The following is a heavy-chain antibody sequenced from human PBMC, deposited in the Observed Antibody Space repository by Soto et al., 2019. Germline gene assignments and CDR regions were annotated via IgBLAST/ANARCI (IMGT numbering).Heavy chain of an antibody. D-gene: IGHD1-1*01. V-gene: IGHV1-3*01. CDR2: INAGNGNT. CDR3: ARDNAVRWYNERPDHFDY. Sequence: GASVKVSCKASGYTFTSYAMHWVRQAPGQRLEWMGWINAGNGNTKYSQKFQGRVTITRDTSASTAYMELSSLRSEDTAVYYCARDNAVRWYNERPDHFDYWGPGTLVTVSS. J-gene: IGHJ4*02. CDR1: GYTFTSYA.